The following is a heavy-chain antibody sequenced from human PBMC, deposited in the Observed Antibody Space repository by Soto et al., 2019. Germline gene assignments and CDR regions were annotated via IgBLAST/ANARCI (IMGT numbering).Heavy chain of an antibody. V-gene: IGHV1-18*04. CDR3: ARSVGYYYDSSGYSRVGYFDY. CDR1: GYTFTSYG. D-gene: IGHD3-22*01. Sequence: ASVKVSCKAAGYTFTSYGISWVRQAPGQGLEWMGWISAYNGNTNYAQKLQGRVTMTTDTSTSTAYMELRSLRSDDTAVYYCARSVGYYYDSSGYSRVGYFDYWGQGTLVTVSS. J-gene: IGHJ4*02. CDR2: ISAYNGNT.